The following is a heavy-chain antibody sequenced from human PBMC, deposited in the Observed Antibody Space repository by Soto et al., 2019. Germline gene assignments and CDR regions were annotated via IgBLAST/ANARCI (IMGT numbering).Heavy chain of an antibody. CDR2: ISGTSSYT. Sequence: QVQLVESGGGLVKPGGSLRLSCAASGFTFSDSYMSWIRQAPGRGLEWVSYISGTSSYTDYAASVKGRFTISRDNAKKSVYLEMTGLRVEDTAVYFCARDRAIAVAGHTQNNWFDPWGQGTLVTVSS. CDR3: ARDRAIAVAGHTQNNWFDP. J-gene: IGHJ5*02. CDR1: GFTFSDSY. D-gene: IGHD6-19*01. V-gene: IGHV3-11*06.